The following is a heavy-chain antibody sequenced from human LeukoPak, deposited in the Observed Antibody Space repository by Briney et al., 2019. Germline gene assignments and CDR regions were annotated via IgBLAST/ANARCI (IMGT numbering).Heavy chain of an antibody. CDR3: ARGRGYIVVVVAATRRGYFDY. J-gene: IGHJ4*02. V-gene: IGHV4-34*01. CDR2: INHSGST. Sequence: SETLSLTCAVYGGSFSGYYWRWIRQPPGKGLEWIGEINHSGSTNYKPSLKSRVTISVDTSKHRFSLKLSSVTAADTAVYYCARGRGYIVVVVAATRRGYFDYWGQGTRVTVSA. D-gene: IGHD2-15*01. CDR1: GGSFSGYY.